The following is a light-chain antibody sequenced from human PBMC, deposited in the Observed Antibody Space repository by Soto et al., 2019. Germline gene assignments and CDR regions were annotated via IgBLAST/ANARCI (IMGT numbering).Light chain of an antibody. Sequence: QSVLTQSPSASGTPGQRVTISCSGSASTIGRNYVYWYQQLPGTAPKLLICRNSQRPSGVPDRFSGSKSGTSASLAISGLRSEDEADYYCAAWDDNLSGLYVFGTGTRSPS. CDR2: RNS. J-gene: IGLJ1*01. V-gene: IGLV1-47*01. CDR1: ASTIGRNY. CDR3: AAWDDNLSGLYV.